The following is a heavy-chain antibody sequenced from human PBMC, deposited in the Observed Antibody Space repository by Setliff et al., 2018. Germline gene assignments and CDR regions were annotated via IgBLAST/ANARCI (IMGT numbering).Heavy chain of an antibody. J-gene: IGHJ4*02. Sequence: SSETLSLTCAVYGGSFSGYYWSWIRQPPGKGLEWIGEINHSGSTNYNPSLKSRVTISVDTSKNQFSLKVNSVTAADTAVYYCARGPCSSTSCYAAYWGQGTLVTVSS. V-gene: IGHV4-34*01. CDR3: ARGPCSSTSCYAAY. D-gene: IGHD2-2*01. CDR2: INHSGST. CDR1: GGSFSGYY.